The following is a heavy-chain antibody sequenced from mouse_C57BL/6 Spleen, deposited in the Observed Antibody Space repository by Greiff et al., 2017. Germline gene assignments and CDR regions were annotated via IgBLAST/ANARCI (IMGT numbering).Heavy chain of an antibody. D-gene: IGHD1-1*02. V-gene: IGHV5-17*01. CDR3: TRPEGYGRNAMGD. CDR1: GFTFSGYG. Sequence: EVHLVESGGGLVKPGGSLKLSCAASGFTFSGYGMHWVRQAPEKGLEWVAYISSGSSTTYYADTVKGRFTISRDNANNTLFLQMTSLRYEDTAMYYGTRPEGYGRNAMGDWGPGASVSVST. CDR2: ISSGSSTT. J-gene: IGHJ4*01.